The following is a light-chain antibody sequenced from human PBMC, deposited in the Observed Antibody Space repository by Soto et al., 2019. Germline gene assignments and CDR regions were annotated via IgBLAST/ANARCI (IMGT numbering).Light chain of an antibody. CDR3: ETWDSNIVV. V-gene: IGLV4-60*03. CDR2: LEGSGSY. Sequence: QSVLTQSSSASASLGSSVKLTFTLSSGHSSYIIAWHQQQPGKAPRYLMKLEGSGSYNKGSGVPDRFSGSSSGADRYLTISNLQSEDEADYYCETWDSNIVVFGGGTKLTVL. J-gene: IGLJ2*01. CDR1: SGHSSYI.